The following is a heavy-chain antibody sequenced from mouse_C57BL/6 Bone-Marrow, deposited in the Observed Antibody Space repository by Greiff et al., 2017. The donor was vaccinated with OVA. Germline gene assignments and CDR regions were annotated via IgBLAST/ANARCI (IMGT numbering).Heavy chain of an antibody. D-gene: IGHD2-2*01. V-gene: IGHV3-6*01. CDR2: ISYDGSN. Sequence: DVHLVESGPGLVKPSQSLSLTCSVTGYSITSGYYWNWIRQFPGNKLEWMGYISYDGSNNYNPSLKNRISITRDTSKNQFFLKLNSVTTEDTATYYCARGGGYQGYFDVWGTGTTVTVSS. CDR1: GYSITSGYY. J-gene: IGHJ1*03. CDR3: ARGGGYQGYFDV.